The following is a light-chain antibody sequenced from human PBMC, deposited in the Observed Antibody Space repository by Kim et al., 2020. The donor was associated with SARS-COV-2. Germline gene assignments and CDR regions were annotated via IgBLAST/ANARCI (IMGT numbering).Light chain of an antibody. CDR2: RND. CDR1: SSNIGSSY. Sequence: QSVLAQPPSASGIPGQMVTISCSGSSSNIGSSYVYWFQHFPGTAPKLLINRNDQRPSGVPDRFSGSKSGTSASLSITGLRPEDEADYYCAAWDNSLRGVFGGGTQLTVL. CDR3: AAWDNSLRGV. V-gene: IGLV1-47*01. J-gene: IGLJ3*02.